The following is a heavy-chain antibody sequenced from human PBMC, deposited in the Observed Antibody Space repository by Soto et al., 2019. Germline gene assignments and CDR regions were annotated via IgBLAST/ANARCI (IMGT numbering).Heavy chain of an antibody. CDR2: IRQDGSQI. Sequence: GSLRLSCAASGFSFSSYWMSWVRQAPGKGLEWVANIRQDGSQIYYLGSVKGRFTISRDNAKNSLYLQMNSLRAEDTAVYYCARLQWPSKGAFDIWGQGTMVTV. J-gene: IGHJ3*02. D-gene: IGHD6-19*01. CDR3: ARLQWPSKGAFDI. CDR1: GFSFSSYW. V-gene: IGHV3-7*03.